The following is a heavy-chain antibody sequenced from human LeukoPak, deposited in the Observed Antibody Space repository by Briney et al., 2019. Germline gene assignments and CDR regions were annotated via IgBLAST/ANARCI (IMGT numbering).Heavy chain of an antibody. CDR3: AKDQDSQLLLLDY. CDR2: IRSSGGTT. J-gene: IGHJ4*02. CDR1: GFTFSRYA. D-gene: IGHD2-21*02. Sequence: GGSLRLSCAASGFTFSRYAMNWVRHAPGTGLEWVSGIRSSGGTTFYADSVKGRFTMSRDNSTDTRYLQMNSLRAEDTAVYYCAKDQDSQLLLLDYWGQGSLVTVSS. V-gene: IGHV3-23*01.